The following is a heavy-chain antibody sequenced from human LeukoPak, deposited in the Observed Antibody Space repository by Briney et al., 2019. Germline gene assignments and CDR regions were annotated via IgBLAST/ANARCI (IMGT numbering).Heavy chain of an antibody. CDR3: ARDAPGSSTTGTGGY. D-gene: IGHD1-1*01. Sequence: GGSLRLSCAASGFTFSSYAMHWVRQAPGKGLEWVAVISYDGSNKYYADSVKGRFTISRDNSKNTLYLQMNSLRAEDTAVYYCARDAPGSSTTGTGGYWGQGTLVTVSS. CDR1: GFTFSSYA. J-gene: IGHJ4*02. CDR2: ISYDGSNK. V-gene: IGHV3-30-3*01.